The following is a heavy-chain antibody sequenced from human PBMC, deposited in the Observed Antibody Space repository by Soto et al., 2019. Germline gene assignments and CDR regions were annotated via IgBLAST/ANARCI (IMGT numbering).Heavy chain of an antibody. V-gene: IGHV4-59*01. CDR1: GGSISSYY. Sequence: SETLSLTCTVSGGSISSYYWSWIRQPPGKGLEWIGYIYYSGSTNYNPSLKSRVTISVDTSKNQFSLKLSSVTAADTAVYYCARGGAALSDYYYGMDVWGQGTTVTVSS. J-gene: IGHJ6*02. CDR3: ARGGAALSDYYYGMDV. CDR2: IYYSGST. D-gene: IGHD6-6*01.